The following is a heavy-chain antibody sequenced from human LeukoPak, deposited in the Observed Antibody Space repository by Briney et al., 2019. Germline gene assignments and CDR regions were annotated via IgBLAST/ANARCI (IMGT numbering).Heavy chain of an antibody. Sequence: PGGSLRLSCAASGFTFSSYAMHWVRQAPGKGLEWVAVISYDGSNKYYADSVKGRFTISRDNSKNTLYLQMNSLRAEDTALYYCAKDTRGRYYYGMDVWGQGTTVTVSS. D-gene: IGHD3-10*01. V-gene: IGHV3-30-3*01. CDR3: AKDTRGRYYYGMDV. J-gene: IGHJ6*02. CDR2: ISYDGSNK. CDR1: GFTFSSYA.